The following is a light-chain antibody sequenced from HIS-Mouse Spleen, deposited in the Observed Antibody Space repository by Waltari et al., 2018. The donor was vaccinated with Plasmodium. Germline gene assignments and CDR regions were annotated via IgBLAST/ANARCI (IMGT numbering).Light chain of an antibody. CDR3: CSYAGSYTYV. J-gene: IGLJ1*01. CDR1: SSDVGGYNY. Sequence: QSALTQPRSVSRSPGQSVTISCTGTSSDVGGYNYVSWYQQHPGKAPKLMIYDVSKRLSGVPDRFSGSKSGNTASLTISGLQAEDEADYYCCSYAGSYTYVFGTGTKVTVL. CDR2: DVS. V-gene: IGLV2-11*01.